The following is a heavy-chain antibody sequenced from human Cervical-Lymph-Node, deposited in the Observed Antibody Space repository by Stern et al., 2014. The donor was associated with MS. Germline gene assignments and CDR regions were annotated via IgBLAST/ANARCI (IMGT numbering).Heavy chain of an antibody. CDR2: IFSGGST. D-gene: IGHD6-13*01. CDR3: ARDVRSSWYRWFDP. CDR1: GFSVRSNY. J-gene: IGHJ5*02. V-gene: IGHV3-53*01. Sequence: EMHLVESGGGLIQPGGSLRLSCAASGFSVRSNYMSWVRQAPGQGLEWVSVIFSGGSTYDADSVKGRFTISRDNSKNTVYLEMNSLRVEDTAVYYCARDVRSSWYRWFDPWGQGTLVTVSS.